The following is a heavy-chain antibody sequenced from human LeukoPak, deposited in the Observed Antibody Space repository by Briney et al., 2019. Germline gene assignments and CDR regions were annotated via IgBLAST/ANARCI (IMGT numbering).Heavy chain of an antibody. CDR1: GGSFSGYY. CDR3: ARGLGLHYYGSGSSHRPLDY. CDR2: INHSGST. V-gene: IGHV4-34*01. Sequence: SETLSLTCAVYGGSFSGYYWSWIRQPPGKGLDWIGEINHSGSTNYNPSLKSRVTISVDTSKNQFSLKLSSVTAADTAVYYCARGLGLHYYGSGSSHRPLDYWGQGTLVTVSS. J-gene: IGHJ4*02. D-gene: IGHD3-10*01.